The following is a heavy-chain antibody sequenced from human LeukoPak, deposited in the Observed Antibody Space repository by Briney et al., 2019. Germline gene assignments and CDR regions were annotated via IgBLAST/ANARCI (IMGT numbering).Heavy chain of an antibody. J-gene: IGHJ4*02. CDR2: ISSSSSYI. V-gene: IGHV3-21*01. CDR1: GFTFSSYS. D-gene: IGHD2-2*01. Sequence: KPGGSLRLSCAASGFTFSSYSMNWGRQAPGKGVEWVSSISSSSSYIYYADSVKGRFTISRDNAKNSLYLQMNSLRAEDTAVYYCASEHLYCSSTSCYGDYGGQGTLVTVSS. CDR3: ASEHLYCSSTSCYGDY.